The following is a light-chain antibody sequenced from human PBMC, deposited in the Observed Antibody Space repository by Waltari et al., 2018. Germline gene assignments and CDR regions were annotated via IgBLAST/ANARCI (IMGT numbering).Light chain of an antibody. CDR2: ENN. J-gene: IGLJ3*02. V-gene: IGLV1-51*02. CDR3: GTWDSSLSAGV. Sequence: QSVLTQPPSVSAAPGQKVTISCSGSSSNIGNNYVTWYQQLPGTAPKLLIYENNKRPSGIPGRFSGSKSGTSATLGVTGRQTGDEADYYCGTWDSSLSAGVFGGGTKLTVL. CDR1: SSNIGNNY.